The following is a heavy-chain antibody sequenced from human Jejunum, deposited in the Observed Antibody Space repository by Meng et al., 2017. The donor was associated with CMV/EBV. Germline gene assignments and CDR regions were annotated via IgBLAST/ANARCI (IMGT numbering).Heavy chain of an antibody. CDR2: IYPGDSDT. D-gene: IGHD2-2*01. J-gene: IGHJ6*02. Sequence: GYSFTSYWIGWVRQMPGEGLEWMGIIYPGDSDTRYSPSFQGQVIISVDKSISTAYLQWSSLKASDSAMYYCARRYCSSTTTCDMDVWGQGTTVTVSS. V-gene: IGHV5-51*01. CDR1: GYSFTSYW. CDR3: ARRYCSSTTTCDMDV.